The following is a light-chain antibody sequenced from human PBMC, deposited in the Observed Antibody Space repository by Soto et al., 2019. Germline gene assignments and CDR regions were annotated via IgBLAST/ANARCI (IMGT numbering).Light chain of an antibody. CDR2: NTS. V-gene: IGLV7-46*01. J-gene: IGLJ3*02. CDR3: LISYSGARV. Sequence: QAVVTQEPSLTVSPGGTVTLTCGSSTGTVTSGHYPYWFHQKPGQAPRTLVYNTSDKHSWTPARFSGSLLGGKAALTLSGAQPEDDADFYCLISYSGARVFGGGTKVTVL. CDR1: TGTVTSGHY.